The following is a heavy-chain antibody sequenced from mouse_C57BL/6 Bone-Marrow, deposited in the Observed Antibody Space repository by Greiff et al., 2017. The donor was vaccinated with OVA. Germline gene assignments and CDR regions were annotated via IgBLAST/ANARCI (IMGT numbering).Heavy chain of an antibody. CDR1: GYTFTSYW. Sequence: QVQLQQSGAELVKPGASVKLSCKASGYTFTSYWMQWVKQRPGQGLEWIGEIDPSDSYTNYNQKFKGKATLTVDTSSSTAYMQLSSLTSEDSAVYYCARSPITTVVPLFDYWGQGTTLTVSS. J-gene: IGHJ2*01. D-gene: IGHD1-1*01. CDR2: IDPSDSYT. V-gene: IGHV1-50*01. CDR3: ARSPITTVVPLFDY.